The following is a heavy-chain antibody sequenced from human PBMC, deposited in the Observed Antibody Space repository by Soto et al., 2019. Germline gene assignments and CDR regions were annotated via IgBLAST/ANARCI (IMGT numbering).Heavy chain of an antibody. V-gene: IGHV4-59*01. D-gene: IGHD3-10*01. CDR3: ARFGYAFDI. J-gene: IGHJ3*02. CDR1: GGSISGYY. CDR2: IYYSGST. Sequence: SETLSLTCTVSGGSISGYYWSWIRQPPGKGLEWIGYIYYSGSTNYNPSLKSRVTISVDTSKNQFSLKLSSVTAADTAVYYCARFGYAFDIWGQGTMVTVSS.